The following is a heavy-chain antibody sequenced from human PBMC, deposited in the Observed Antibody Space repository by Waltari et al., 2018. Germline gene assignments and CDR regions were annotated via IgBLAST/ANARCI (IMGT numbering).Heavy chain of an antibody. CDR1: GGSFSGYY. CDR2: VNHSGST. J-gene: IGHJ4*02. CDR3: ARASYCSSTSCYAYTY. Sequence: QVQLQQWGAGLLKPSETLSLTCAVYGGSFSGYYWSWIRQPPGKGLAWIGEVNHSGSTNYNPSLKSRVTISVDTSKNQFSLKLSSVTAADTAVYYCARASYCSSTSCYAYTYWGQGTLVTVSS. V-gene: IGHV4-34*01. D-gene: IGHD2-2*01.